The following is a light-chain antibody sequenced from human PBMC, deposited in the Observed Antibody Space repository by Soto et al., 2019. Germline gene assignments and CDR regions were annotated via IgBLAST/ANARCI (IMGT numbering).Light chain of an antibody. CDR3: QQYNNWPPDKT. Sequence: EIVMTQSPATLSVSPGERATLSCRASQSVGSNLAWSQQKPGQAPRLLIYGASTRATGIPARFSGSGSGTEFTITISSLQSEDFALYFCQQYNNWPPDKTFGQGTKVEIK. CDR1: QSVGSN. CDR2: GAS. J-gene: IGKJ1*01. V-gene: IGKV3-15*01.